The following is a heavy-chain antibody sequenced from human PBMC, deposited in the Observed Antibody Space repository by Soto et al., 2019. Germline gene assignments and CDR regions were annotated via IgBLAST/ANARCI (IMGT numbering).Heavy chain of an antibody. J-gene: IGHJ4*02. CDR3: ARLNANTISARVDY. D-gene: IGHD3-3*01. V-gene: IGHV4-30-4*01. CDR1: GGSISSGDYY. CDR2: IYYSGST. Sequence: SETLSLTCTVSGGSISSGDYYWSWIRQPPGKGLEWIGYIYYSGSTYYNPSLKSRVTISVDTSKNQFSLNLSSVTAADTAVYYCARLNANTISARVDYWGQGTLVTVSS.